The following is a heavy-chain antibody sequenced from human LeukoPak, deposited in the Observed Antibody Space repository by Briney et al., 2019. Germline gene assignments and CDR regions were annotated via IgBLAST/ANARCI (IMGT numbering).Heavy chain of an antibody. D-gene: IGHD3-22*01. Sequence: SETLSLTFTVPGGSISSISYYWGWIRQPPGKGLEWIASIYYSGSTYYNPSLKSRVTISVDTSKNQFSLKLSSVTAADTAVYYCARLFYYYDSSGLAPGMGTAPDYWGQGTLVTVSS. V-gene: IGHV4-39*01. J-gene: IGHJ4*02. CDR2: IYYSGST. CDR1: GGSISSISYY. CDR3: ARLFYYYDSSGLAPGMGTAPDY.